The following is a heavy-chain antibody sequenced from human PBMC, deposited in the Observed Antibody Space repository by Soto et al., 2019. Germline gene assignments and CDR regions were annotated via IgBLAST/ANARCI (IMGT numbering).Heavy chain of an antibody. CDR1: GFTFSSYS. V-gene: IGHV3-21*01. CDR3: ARVVDYYDPYYYYGMDV. Sequence: GGSLRLSCAASGFTFSSYSMNWVRQAPGKGLEWVSSISSSSSYKYYADSVKGRFTISRDNAKDSLCLQMNSLRAEDTAVYYCARVVDYYDPYYYYGMDVWGQGTTVTVSS. J-gene: IGHJ6*02. CDR2: ISSSSSYK. D-gene: IGHD3-22*01.